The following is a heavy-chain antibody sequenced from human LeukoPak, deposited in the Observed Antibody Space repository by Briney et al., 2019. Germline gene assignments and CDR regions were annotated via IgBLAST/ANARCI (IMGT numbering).Heavy chain of an antibody. V-gene: IGHV1-2*02. D-gene: IGHD2-15*01. Sequence: ASVKVSCKASGYTFTGYYIHWVRQAPGQGLEWMGWINPNSGGTNYAQKFQGRVTMTRDTSISTAYMELSRLRSDDTAVYYCARLGSPFDIVPNTMDVWGQGTTVTVSS. CDR3: ARLGSPFDIVPNTMDV. CDR2: INPNSGGT. CDR1: GYTFTGYY. J-gene: IGHJ6*02.